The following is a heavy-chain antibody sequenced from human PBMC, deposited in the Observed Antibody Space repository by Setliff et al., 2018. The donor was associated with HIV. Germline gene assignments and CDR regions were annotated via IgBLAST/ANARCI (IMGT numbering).Heavy chain of an antibody. CDR1: GYSFNNHW. CDR2: IYPGDYDT. Sequence: PGESLKISCRGSGYSFNNHWIAWVRQMPGKGLEWMGIIYPGDYDTRYSPSLKGHVTISADKSISTAYLQWSSLKASDTAMYYCARQSGLYDSSDYDFWGQGALVTVSS. CDR3: ARQSGLYDSSDYDF. J-gene: IGHJ4*02. D-gene: IGHD3-22*01. V-gene: IGHV5-51*01.